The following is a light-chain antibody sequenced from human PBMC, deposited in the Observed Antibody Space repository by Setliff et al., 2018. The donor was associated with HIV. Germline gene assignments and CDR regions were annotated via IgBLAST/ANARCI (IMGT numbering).Light chain of an antibody. CDR3: AAWDDNLNGYV. Sequence: QSVLTQPHSASGTPGQRVTISCSGSFSNIGRNTITWYQQLPGTAPKLLIFPNFQRPSGVPDRFSGAKSGTSASLAISGLQSEDEADYFCAAWDDNLNGYVFGPGTKVTVL. J-gene: IGLJ1*01. CDR2: PNF. CDR1: FSNIGRNT. V-gene: IGLV1-44*01.